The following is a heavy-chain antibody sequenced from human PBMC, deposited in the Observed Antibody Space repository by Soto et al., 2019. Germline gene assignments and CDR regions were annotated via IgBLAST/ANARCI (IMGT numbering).Heavy chain of an antibody. CDR2: ISGSGGST. D-gene: IGHD2-15*01. Sequence: WGSLRLSCSASGVTFSSYAMSGVRQAPGKGLEWVSAISGSGGSTYYADSVKGRFTISRDNSKNTLYLQMNSLRAEDTAVYYCAKEPYLSGGSQHWFDPWGQGTLVTVYS. V-gene: IGHV3-23*01. J-gene: IGHJ5*02. CDR3: AKEPYLSGGSQHWFDP. CDR1: GVTFSSYA.